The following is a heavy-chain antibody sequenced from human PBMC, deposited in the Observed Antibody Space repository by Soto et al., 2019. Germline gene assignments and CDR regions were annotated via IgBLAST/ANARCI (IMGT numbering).Heavy chain of an antibody. D-gene: IGHD6-13*01. CDR1: GCTFTSYG. CDR3: ARDLSIAAAGTDYYYYGMDV. V-gene: IGHV1-18*01. Sequence: ASVKVSCKASGCTFTSYGISWVRQAPGQGLEWMGWISAYNGNTNYAQKLQGRVTMTTDTSTSTAYMELRSLRSDDTAVYYCARDLSIAAAGTDYYYYGMDVWGQGTTVTVSS. J-gene: IGHJ6*02. CDR2: ISAYNGNT.